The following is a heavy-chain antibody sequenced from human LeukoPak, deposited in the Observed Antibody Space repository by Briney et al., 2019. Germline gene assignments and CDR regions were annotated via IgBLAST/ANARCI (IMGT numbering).Heavy chain of an antibody. CDR2: IEQDGSEK. V-gene: IGHV3-7*01. CDR1: GFTFSNYW. J-gene: IGHJ4*02. CDR3: ARDTYYYGSGSYFFDY. Sequence: GGSLRLSCAASGFTFSNYWMSWVRQAPGKGLEWVANIEQDGSEKYYVDSVKGRFTISRDNAKNSLYLQMNSLRAEDTAVYHCARDTYYYGSGSYFFDYWGQGTLVTVSS. D-gene: IGHD3-10*01.